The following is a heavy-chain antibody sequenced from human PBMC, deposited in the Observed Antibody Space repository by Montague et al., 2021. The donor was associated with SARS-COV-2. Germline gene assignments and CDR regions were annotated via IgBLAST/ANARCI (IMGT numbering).Heavy chain of an antibody. Sequence: SETLSLTCTVSGGSISSSSYYWGWIRQPPGKGLEWIGSIYYSGSTYYNPSLKSRVTISVDTSKNQFSLKLSSVTAADTAVYYCARFPTSYYYACKAAPAPPDALDIWGKGPRFTVPP. V-gene: IGHV4-39*01. CDR3: ARFPTSYYYACKAAPAPPDALDI. D-gene: IGHD3-10*01. CDR2: IYYSGST. CDR1: GGSISSSSYY. J-gene: IGHJ3*02.